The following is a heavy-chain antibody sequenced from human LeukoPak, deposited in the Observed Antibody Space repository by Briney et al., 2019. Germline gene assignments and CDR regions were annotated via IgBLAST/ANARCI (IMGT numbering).Heavy chain of an antibody. V-gene: IGHV4-4*02. D-gene: IGHD2-15*01. J-gene: IGHJ4*02. CDR2: IYHSGST. CDR1: GGSISSSNW. Sequence: AXSGGSISSSNWWSWVRQPPGKGLEWIGEIYHSGSTNYNPSLKSRVTISVDKSKNQFSLKLSSVTAADTAVYYCASKGEYCSGGSCYWAFDYWGQGTLVTVSS. CDR3: ASKGEYCSGGSCYWAFDY.